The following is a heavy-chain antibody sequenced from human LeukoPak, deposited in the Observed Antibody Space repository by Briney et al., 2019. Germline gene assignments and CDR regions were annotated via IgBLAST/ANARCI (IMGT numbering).Heavy chain of an antibody. CDR2: ISGSGGST. V-gene: IGHV3-23*01. CDR1: GFTFSSYA. Sequence: PGGSLRLSCAASGFTFSSYAMSWVRQAPGKGLEWVSAISGSGGSTYYADSVKGRFTISRDNSKNTLYLQMNSLRAEDTAVYYCASQPGGYSSSWYVLEYFQHWGQGTLVTVSS. CDR3: ASQPGGYSSSWYVLEYFQH. D-gene: IGHD6-13*01. J-gene: IGHJ1*01.